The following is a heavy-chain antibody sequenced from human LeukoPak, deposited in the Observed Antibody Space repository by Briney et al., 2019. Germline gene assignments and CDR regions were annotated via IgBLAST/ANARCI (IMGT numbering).Heavy chain of an antibody. CDR1: GITLSNYG. D-gene: IGHD3-22*01. CDR2: ISGSGGST. CDR3: AKRGVVIRVILVGFHKEAYYFDS. Sequence: GGSLRLSCAVSGITLSNYGMSWVRQAPGKGLEWVAGISGSGGSTNYADSVKGRFTISRDNPKNTLFLQMNSLRAEDTAVYFCAKRGVVIRVILVGFHKEAYYFDSWGQGALLTVSS. J-gene: IGHJ4*02. V-gene: IGHV3-23*01.